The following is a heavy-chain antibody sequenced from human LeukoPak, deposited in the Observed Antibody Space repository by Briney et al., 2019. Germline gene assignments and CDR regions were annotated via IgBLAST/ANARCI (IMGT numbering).Heavy chain of an antibody. J-gene: IGHJ4*02. CDR1: GFTFSSYS. V-gene: IGHV3-23*01. D-gene: IGHD3-3*01. CDR2: IPASGGST. Sequence: PGGSLRLSCAASGFTFSSYSMNWVRQAPGKGLEWVSSIPASGGSTYYADSVKGRFTISRDNSKNTLYLQMNSLRAEDTAVYYCAKAPDSITIFGVEYWGQGTLVTVSS. CDR3: AKAPDSITIFGVEY.